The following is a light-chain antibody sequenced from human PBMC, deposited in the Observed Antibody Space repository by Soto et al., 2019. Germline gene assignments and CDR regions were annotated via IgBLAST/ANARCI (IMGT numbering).Light chain of an antibody. CDR3: QVWDSSSDHVV. V-gene: IGLV2-11*01. J-gene: IGLJ2*01. CDR2: NVK. Sequence: QSVLIQPPSVSGSPGQPVTVSCAGASCNVGTYDCVSWYQQRPGTVPQPMIYNVKAQPSGVPDRFSGSKSGNTATLTISRVEAGDEADYYCQVWDSSSDHVVFGGGTKLTVL. CDR1: SCNVGTYDC.